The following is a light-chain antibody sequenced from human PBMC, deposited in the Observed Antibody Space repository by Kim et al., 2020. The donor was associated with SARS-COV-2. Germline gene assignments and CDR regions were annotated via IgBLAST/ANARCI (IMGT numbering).Light chain of an antibody. Sequence: QSVLTQPPSASGTPGQRVTISCLGSNSDIGSNSVNWYQQLPGTSPKLLIYNNNQRPSGVPDRFSGSKSGTSASLAISGLQSEDEADYYCAAWDDSLNGQVFGGGTQLTVL. CDR3: AAWDDSLNGQV. CDR2: NNN. J-gene: IGLJ3*02. V-gene: IGLV1-44*01. CDR1: NSDIGSNS.